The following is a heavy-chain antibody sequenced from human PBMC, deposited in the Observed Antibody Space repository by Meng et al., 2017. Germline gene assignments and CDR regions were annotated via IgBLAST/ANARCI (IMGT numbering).Heavy chain of an antibody. CDR3: AHRLGFTKPFVY. V-gene: IGHV2-5*02. J-gene: IGHJ4*02. D-gene: IGHD2-8*01. CDR1: GFALRTSGVG. CDR2: IYWDDDK. Sequence: TLKAPGPTPVKPPPTLTLPCPFSGFALRTSGVGVGWVRQPPGKALGWLALIYWDDDKRYSPSLESRLTITKDPSKNQVVLTMTNMDPVDTATYYCAHRLGFTKPFVYWGQGTLVTVSS.